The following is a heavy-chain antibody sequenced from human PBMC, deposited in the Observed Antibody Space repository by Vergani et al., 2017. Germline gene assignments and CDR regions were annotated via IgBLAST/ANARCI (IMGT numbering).Heavy chain of an antibody. V-gene: IGHV3-7*01. Sequence: VQLVETGGGVVQPGGSLRLYCATSGFSFNTYGAHWVRQAPGKGLEWVAHISPDGSATSYVDSVKGRFTISRDNTKNSLSLQMSGLRVEDTAVYYCVRLPIGPWNFDLWGRGTLITVSS. J-gene: IGHJ2*01. CDR2: ISPDGSAT. D-gene: IGHD2/OR15-2a*01. CDR1: GFSFNTYG. CDR3: VRLPIGPWNFDL.